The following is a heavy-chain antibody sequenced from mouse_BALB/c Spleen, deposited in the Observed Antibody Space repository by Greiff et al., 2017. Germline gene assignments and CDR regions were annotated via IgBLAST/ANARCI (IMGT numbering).Heavy chain of an antibody. CDR3: ARCYGHYYAMDD. CDR2: ISYSGST. J-gene: IGHJ4*01. CDR1: GYSITSDYA. D-gene: IGHD1-2*01. V-gene: IGHV3-2*02. Sequence: EVKLMESGPGLVKPSQSLSLTCTVTGYSITSDYAWNWIRQFPGNKLEWMGYISYSGSTSYNPSLKSRISITRDTSKNQFFLQLNSVTTEDTATYYCARCYGHYYAMDDWGQGTSVTVSS.